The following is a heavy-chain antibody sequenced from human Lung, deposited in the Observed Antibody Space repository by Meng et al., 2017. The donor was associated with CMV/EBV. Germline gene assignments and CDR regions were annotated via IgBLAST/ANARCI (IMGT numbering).Heavy chain of an antibody. D-gene: IGHD2-2*01. Sequence: GGSRRPXXAASGFPSSGHAMHWVAKVPGKGLEWVALMSYDGSKTTHADFVTGRFTISRDNSRNTLYLQTSGLRTDDTAVYYCAKPRNGFVVVPAAIDSWGQGTLVXVSS. CDR1: GFPSSGHA. CDR3: AKPRNGFVVVPAAIDS. J-gene: IGHJ4*02. CDR2: MSYDGSKT. V-gene: IGHV3-30*04.